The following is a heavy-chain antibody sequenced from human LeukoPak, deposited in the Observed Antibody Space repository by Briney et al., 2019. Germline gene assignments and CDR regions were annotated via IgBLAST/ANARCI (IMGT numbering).Heavy chain of an antibody. CDR1: GGSISSYY. D-gene: IGHD3-22*01. V-gene: IGHV4-4*07. CDR3: ARDRENYDSSGYYLGTAEDY. J-gene: IGHJ4*02. Sequence: SSETLSLTCTVSGGSISSYYWSWIRQPAGKGLEWIGRIYTSGSTNYNPSLKSRVTMSVDTSKNQFSLKLSSVTAADTAVYYCARDRENYDSSGYYLGTAEDYWGQGTLVTVSS. CDR2: IYTSGST.